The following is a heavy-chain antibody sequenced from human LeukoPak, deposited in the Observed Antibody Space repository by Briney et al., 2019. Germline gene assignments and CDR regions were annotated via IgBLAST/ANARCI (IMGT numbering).Heavy chain of an antibody. CDR2: IYWDHDK. D-gene: IGHD1-26*01. J-gene: IGHJ4*02. CDR3: TYRKNSGGFHY. CDR1: GFALSIREGG. Sequence: GPTPVKPLHTLSPTCIFSGFALSIREGGVDWIRQPPGKVLEPIPIIYWDHDKRYSPSLKSRLTITKDTSKNQVDLTMTNLDPVDTATYYGTYRKNSGGFHYWGQGTLVTVP. V-gene: IGHV2-5*02.